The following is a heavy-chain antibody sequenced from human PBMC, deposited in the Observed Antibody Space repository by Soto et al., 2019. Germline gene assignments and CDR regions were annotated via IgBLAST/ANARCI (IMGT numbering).Heavy chain of an antibody. CDR1: GGSISSYY. J-gene: IGHJ5*02. CDR2: IYYSGST. CDR3: ARASVCSTSCNWFDP. V-gene: IGHV4-59*01. D-gene: IGHD2-2*01. Sequence: SETLSLTCTVSGGSISSYYWSWIRQPPGKGLEWIGYIYYSGSTNYNPSLKSRVTISVDTSKNQFSLKLSSVTAADTAVYYCARASVCSTSCNWFDPWGQGTLVTVSS.